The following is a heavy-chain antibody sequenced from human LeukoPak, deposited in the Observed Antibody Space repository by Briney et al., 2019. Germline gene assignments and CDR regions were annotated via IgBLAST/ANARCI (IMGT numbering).Heavy chain of an antibody. J-gene: IGHJ3*02. V-gene: IGHV4-59*12. CDR2: IYYSGST. CDR1: GGSISSYY. D-gene: IGHD3-3*01. CDR3: ARTTYYDFWSGYQSHDAFDI. Sequence: PSETLSLTCTVSGGSISSYYWSWIRQPPGKGLEWIGYIYYSGSTNYNPSLKSRVTISVDTSKNQFSLKLSSVTAADTAVYYCARTTYYDFWSGYQSHDAFDIWGQGTMVTVSS.